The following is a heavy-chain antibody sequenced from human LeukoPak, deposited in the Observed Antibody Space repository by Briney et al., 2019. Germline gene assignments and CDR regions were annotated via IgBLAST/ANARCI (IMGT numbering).Heavy chain of an antibody. CDR3: ARGAYSFDY. D-gene: IGHD4-11*01. Sequence: GGSLRPSCAASGFTISSFWMHWVRQAPGKGLVWVARINSDSTSTSYVDSVKGRFTISRDNAKNTVYLQMSSLRADDTAIYYCARGAYSFDYWGQGILVTVSS. CDR2: INSDSTST. CDR1: GFTISSFW. J-gene: IGHJ4*02. V-gene: IGHV3-74*01.